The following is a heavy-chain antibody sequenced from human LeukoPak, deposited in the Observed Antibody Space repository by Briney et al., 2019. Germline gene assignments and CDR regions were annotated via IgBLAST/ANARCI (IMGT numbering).Heavy chain of an antibody. Sequence: GRSLRLSCAASGFTVSNNYMSWVRQTPGKGLEWVSVIYSGGSTYYADSVKGRFTISRDNSKNTLYLQMNSLRAEDTAVYYCARSLPYDSNVWSQGTLVTVSS. CDR1: GFTVSNNY. J-gene: IGHJ4*02. V-gene: IGHV3-66*01. CDR2: IYSGGST. D-gene: IGHD3-22*01. CDR3: ARSLPYDSNV.